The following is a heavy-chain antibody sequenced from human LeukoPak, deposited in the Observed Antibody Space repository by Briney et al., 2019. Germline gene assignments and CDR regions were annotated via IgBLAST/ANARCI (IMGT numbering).Heavy chain of an antibody. D-gene: IGHD3-10*01. Sequence: APVKVSCKASGYTFASYGISWVRLAPGHGLEWMGWISAYNGNRKYEKKLQGRVTMTTDTATSTAYMELSSLRADDTAVYYCARDRWGVNYYQYMDVWGKGTTVTVSS. CDR2: ISAYNGNR. V-gene: IGHV1-18*01. CDR1: GYTFASYG. J-gene: IGHJ6*03. CDR3: ARDRWGVNYYQYMDV.